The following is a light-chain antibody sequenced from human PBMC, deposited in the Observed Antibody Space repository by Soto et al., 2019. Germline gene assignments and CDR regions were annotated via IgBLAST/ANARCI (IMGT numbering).Light chain of an antibody. V-gene: IGKV1-39*01. J-gene: IGKJ1*01. Sequence: DIQMTQSPSSLSASVGDRVTITCRASQSISSYLNWYQQKPGKAPKLLIYAASSLQSGVPSRFSGSGSGTDFTLTISSLQPEEFATYDCQQSYITPVTVGQGTKVDIK. CDR2: AAS. CDR1: QSISSY. CDR3: QQSYITPVT.